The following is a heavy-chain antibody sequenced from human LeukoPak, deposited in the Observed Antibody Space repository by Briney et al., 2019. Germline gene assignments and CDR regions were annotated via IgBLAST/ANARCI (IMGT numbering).Heavy chain of an antibody. V-gene: IGHV3-23*01. CDR2: ISYGSGDST. D-gene: IGHD6-25*01. J-gene: IGHJ4*02. CDR1: GFTFSNYG. CDR3: APRGIAAY. Sequence: GGSLRLSCAASGFTFSNYGMTWVRQAPGKGLEWVSVISYGSGDSTYYADSVKGRFTISRDNSKNTVHLQMNSLRAGDTAVYYCAPRGIAAYWGQGTLVTVSS.